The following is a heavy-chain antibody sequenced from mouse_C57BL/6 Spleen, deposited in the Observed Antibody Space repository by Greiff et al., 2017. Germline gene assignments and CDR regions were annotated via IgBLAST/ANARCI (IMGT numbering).Heavy chain of an antibody. CDR1: GFTFSDYG. CDR3: ARIEDDGYYGAMDY. D-gene: IGHD2-3*01. V-gene: IGHV5-17*01. J-gene: IGHJ4*01. CDR2: ISSGSSTI. Sequence: EVKLMESGGGLVKPGGSLKLSCAASGFTFSDYGMHWVRQAPEQGLEWVAYISSGSSTIYYADTVKGRFTISRDNAKNTLFLQMTSLRSEDTAMYYCARIEDDGYYGAMDYWGQGTSVTVSS.